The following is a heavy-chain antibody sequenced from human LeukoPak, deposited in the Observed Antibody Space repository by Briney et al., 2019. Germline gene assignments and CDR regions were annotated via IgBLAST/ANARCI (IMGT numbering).Heavy chain of an antibody. CDR1: GFSFSSYW. V-gene: IGHV3-23*01. J-gene: IGHJ4*02. D-gene: IGHD3-22*01. CDR2: ISGSGGST. Sequence: PGGSLRLSCAASGFSFSSYWMTWVRQAPGKGLEWVSAISGSGGSTYYADSVKGRFAISRDNSKNTLYLQMNSLRAEDTAVYYCAKEGYDSSGYPYYFDYWGQGTLVTVSS. CDR3: AKEGYDSSGYPYYFDY.